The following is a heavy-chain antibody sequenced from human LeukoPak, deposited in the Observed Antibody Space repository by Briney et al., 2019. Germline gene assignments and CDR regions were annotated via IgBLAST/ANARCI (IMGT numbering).Heavy chain of an antibody. D-gene: IGHD3-22*01. V-gene: IGHV3-30*12. CDR3: ASRSGYRQADGDFDY. CDR1: GFTFSTYG. CDR2: IFSDGIRK. Sequence: GMSLSLSCATSGFTFSTYGMEWVRQAPGKGLEWVAIIFSDGIRKYYADSVKGRFTISRDISRSTLYLEMNSLSAEDTAVYYCASRSGYRQADGDFDYWGQGTLVTVSS. J-gene: IGHJ4*02.